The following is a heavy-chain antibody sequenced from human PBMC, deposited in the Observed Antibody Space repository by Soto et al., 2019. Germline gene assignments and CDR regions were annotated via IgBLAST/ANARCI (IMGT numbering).Heavy chain of an antibody. V-gene: IGHV3-23*01. CDR3: AKIPGSGGSYYNY. CDR1: GFTFSSYA. CDR2: ISGSGGST. J-gene: IGHJ4*02. Sequence: GGSLRLSCAASGFTFSSYAMSWVRQAPVKGLEWVSAISGSGGSTYYADSVKGRFTISRDNSKNTLYLQMNSLRAEDTAVYYCAKIPGSGGSYYNYWGQGTLVTVSS. D-gene: IGHD1-26*01.